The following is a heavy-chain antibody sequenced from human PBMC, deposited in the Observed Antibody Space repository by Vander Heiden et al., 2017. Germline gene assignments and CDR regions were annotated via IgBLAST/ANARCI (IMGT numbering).Heavy chain of an antibody. CDR2: ISRTGNYI. V-gene: IGHV3-21*02. CDR3: ARDRAGTNYLQH. D-gene: IGHD1-1*01. CDR1: GFTFSSYG. Sequence: DVELVESGGGLVRPGGSLRLSCSASGFTFSSYGMNWVRQAPGKGLEWVSSISRTGNYIYYADSVKGRFTISRDNAKNSVFLQMNSLRAEDTAVYYCARDRAGTNYLQHWGQGTLITVS. J-gene: IGHJ1*01.